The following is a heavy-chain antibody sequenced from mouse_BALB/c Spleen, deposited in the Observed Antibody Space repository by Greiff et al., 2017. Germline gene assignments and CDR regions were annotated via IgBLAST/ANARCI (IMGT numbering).Heavy chain of an antibody. CDR3: ARSKDGGYYYAMDY. CDR2: ISSGSSTI. CDR1: GFTFSSFG. V-gene: IGHV5-17*02. J-gene: IGHJ4*01. Sequence: EVKLMESGGGLVQPGGSRKLSCAASGFTFSSFGMHWVRQAPEKGLEWVAYISSGSSTIYYADTVKGRFTISRDNPKNTLFLQMTSLRSEDTAMYYCARSKDGGYYYAMDYWGQGTSVTVSS.